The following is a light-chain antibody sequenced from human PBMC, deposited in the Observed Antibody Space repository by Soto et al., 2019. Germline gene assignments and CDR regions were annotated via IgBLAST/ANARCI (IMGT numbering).Light chain of an antibody. J-gene: IGLJ2*01. CDR2: AVT. CDR3: CAYAYSHVV. Sequence: QSVLTQPRSVSGSPGQSVTISCTGTSDDVGAYDYVSWYQQHPGKAPKRMIYAVTKRPSGVPDRFSGSKSGNTASLTISGLQAEDEADYYCCAYAYSHVVFGGWTKLTVL. CDR1: SDDVGAYDY. V-gene: IGLV2-11*01.